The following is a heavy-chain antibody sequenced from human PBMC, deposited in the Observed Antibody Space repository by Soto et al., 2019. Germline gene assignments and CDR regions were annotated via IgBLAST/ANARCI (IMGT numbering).Heavy chain of an antibody. Sequence: QVQLQESGPGLLKPSETLSLTCTISGASTGGYYWSWIRQSPGRGLEWIGYVFSSGSTNYSPALQSRVAISIETSKRQFFLKLTSVTAAETALYYCARHWWSSGSYLVFDSWGQGTQVTVSS. V-gene: IGHV4-59*08. CDR1: GASTGGYY. J-gene: IGHJ4*02. D-gene: IGHD6-19*01. CDR2: VFSSGST. CDR3: ARHWWSSGSYLVFDS.